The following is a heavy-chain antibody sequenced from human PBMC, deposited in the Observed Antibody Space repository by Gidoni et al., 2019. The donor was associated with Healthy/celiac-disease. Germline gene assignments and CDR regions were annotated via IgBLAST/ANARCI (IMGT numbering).Heavy chain of an antibody. D-gene: IGHD6-19*01. CDR1: GGSISSSSYY. V-gene: IGHV4-39*01. CDR2: IYYSGST. CDR3: ARTDSSGWYGFLGD. J-gene: IGHJ4*02. Sequence: QLQLQESGPGLVKPSETLSLTCPVSGGSISSSSYYWGWIRQPPGKGLEWIGSIYYSGSTYYNPSLKSRVTISVDTSKNQFSLKLSSVTAADTAVYYCARTDSSGWYGFLGDWGQGTLVTVSS.